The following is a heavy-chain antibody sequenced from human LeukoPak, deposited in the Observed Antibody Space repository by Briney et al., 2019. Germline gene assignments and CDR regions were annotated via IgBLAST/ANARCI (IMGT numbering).Heavy chain of an antibody. CDR1: GFTFSISW. J-gene: IGHJ4*02. Sequence: PGGSLRLSCVASGFTFSISWMAWVRQAPGKGLQWVANINHDGSVKNYVGSVKGRFAISRDNAQNSFYLQMNSLETDDTAVYYCAKDSYSKGDYWGQGTLVTVSS. CDR3: AKDSYSKGDY. CDR2: INHDGSVK. D-gene: IGHD4-4*01. V-gene: IGHV3-7*01.